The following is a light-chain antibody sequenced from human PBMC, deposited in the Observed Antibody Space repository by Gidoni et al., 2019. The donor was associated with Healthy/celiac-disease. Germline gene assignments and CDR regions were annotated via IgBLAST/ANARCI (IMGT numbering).Light chain of an antibody. V-gene: IGKV1-9*01. J-gene: IGKJ5*01. CDR2: AAS. CDR3: QQLNSYPLP. Sequence: DIQLTQSPSILSASVGDRVTITCRASQGISSYLAWYQQKPGKAPKLLIYAASTLQSGVPSRFSCSGSGTEFTLTISSLQPEDFATYYCQQLNSYPLPFXPXTRLEIK. CDR1: QGISSY.